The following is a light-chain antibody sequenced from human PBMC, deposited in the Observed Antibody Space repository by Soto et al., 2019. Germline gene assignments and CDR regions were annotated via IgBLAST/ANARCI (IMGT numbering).Light chain of an antibody. CDR2: EVS. J-gene: IGLJ2*01. Sequence: QSALTQPASVSGSPGQSITISCTGTSRDVGSYNLVSWYQHHPGKTPKLMIYEVSKQPSGVSNRFSGSKSGNTASLTISGRQAEDEADYYCCAYAGRSHVVFGGGTKLTVL. CDR3: CAYAGRSHVV. CDR1: SRDVGSYNL. V-gene: IGLV2-23*02.